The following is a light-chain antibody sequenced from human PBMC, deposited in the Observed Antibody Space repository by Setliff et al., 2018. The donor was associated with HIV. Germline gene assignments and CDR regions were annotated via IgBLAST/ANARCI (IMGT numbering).Light chain of an antibody. Sequence: QSALAQPASVSGSPGQSITISCTGTSSDVGGYKYVSWYQQYPGKAPKLIIYEVTNRPSGVSNRFSGSKSGNTASLTISGLQAEDEADYYCNSFTSISAYVLFGGVTKVTVL. J-gene: IGLJ2*01. V-gene: IGLV2-14*01. CDR1: SSDVGGYKY. CDR2: EVT. CDR3: NSFTSISAYVL.